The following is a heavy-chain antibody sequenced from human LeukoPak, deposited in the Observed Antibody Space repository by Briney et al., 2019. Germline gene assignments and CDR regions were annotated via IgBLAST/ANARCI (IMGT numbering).Heavy chain of an antibody. CDR2: IIPILGIA. D-gene: IGHD4-4*01. CDR1: GYTFTSYA. CDR3: ARVFIPGNSVINYYYYGMDV. Sequence: SVKVSCKASGYTFTSYAISWVRQAPGQGLEWMGRIIPILGIANYAQKFQGRVTITADKSTSTAYMELSSLRSEDTAVYCCARVFIPGNSVINYYYYGMDVWGQGTTVTVSS. V-gene: IGHV1-69*04. J-gene: IGHJ6*02.